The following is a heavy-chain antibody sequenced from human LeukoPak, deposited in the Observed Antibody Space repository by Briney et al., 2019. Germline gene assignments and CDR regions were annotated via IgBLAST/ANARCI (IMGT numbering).Heavy chain of an antibody. CDR3: AKVGSWYYFDY. J-gene: IGHJ4*02. Sequence: GGSLRLSCAASGFTFNTYAMSWVRQAPGKGLEWVSAIRGSGATTYYADSVKGRLTISRDNSKNTLYLQMNSLRAEDTAVYYCAKVGSWYYFDYWGQGTLVTVSS. V-gene: IGHV3-23*01. D-gene: IGHD6-13*01. CDR1: GFTFNTYA. CDR2: IRGSGATT.